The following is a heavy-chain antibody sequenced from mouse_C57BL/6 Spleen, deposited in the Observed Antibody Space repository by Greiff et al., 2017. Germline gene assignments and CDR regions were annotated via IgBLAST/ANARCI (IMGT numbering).Heavy chain of an antibody. CDR2: IDPSDSYT. Sequence: QVQLKQPGAELVMPGASVKLSCKASGYTFTSYWMHWVKQRPGQGLEWIGEIDPSDSYTNYNQKFNGKSTLTVDKSSSTAYMQLSSLTSEDSAVYYCARLDGNPYYYAMDYWGQGTSVTVSS. CDR1: GYTFTSYW. CDR3: ARLDGNPYYYAMDY. D-gene: IGHD2-1*01. J-gene: IGHJ4*01. V-gene: IGHV1-69*01.